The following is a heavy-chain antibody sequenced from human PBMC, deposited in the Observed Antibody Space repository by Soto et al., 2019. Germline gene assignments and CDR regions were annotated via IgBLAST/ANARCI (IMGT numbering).Heavy chain of an antibody. J-gene: IGHJ5*02. CDR1: GFSLSTSGVG. D-gene: IGHD3-16*02. CDR2: IYWNDDK. Sequence: SGPTLVNPTQTLTLTCTFSGFSLSTSGVGVGWIRQPPGKALEWLALIYWNDDKRYSPSLKSRLTITKDTSKNQVVLTMTNMDPVDTATYYCAHSGIYMITFGGVIVNWFDPWGQGTLVTVSS. V-gene: IGHV2-5*01. CDR3: AHSGIYMITFGGVIVNWFDP.